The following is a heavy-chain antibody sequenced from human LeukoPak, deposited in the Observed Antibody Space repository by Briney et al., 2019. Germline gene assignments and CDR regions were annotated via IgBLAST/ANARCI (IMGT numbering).Heavy chain of an antibody. CDR3: ARGSDRVAVAGLNWFDP. CDR1: GFTFSDYW. D-gene: IGHD6-19*01. Sequence: GGSLRLSCAASGFTFSDYWMHWVRQAPGKWLVWVSRINSDGSSTRYADSVKGRFTISRDNAKNTLYLQMNSLRAKDTAVYYCARGSDRVAVAGLNWFDPWGQGTLVTVSS. V-gene: IGHV3-74*01. CDR2: INSDGSST. J-gene: IGHJ5*02.